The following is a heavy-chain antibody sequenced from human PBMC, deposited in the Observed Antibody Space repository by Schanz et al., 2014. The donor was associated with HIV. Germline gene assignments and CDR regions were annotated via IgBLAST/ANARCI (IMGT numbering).Heavy chain of an antibody. CDR3: ARGLPADY. Sequence: QVQLVESGGGVVQPGRSLRLSCAASGFTFSSYGMHWVRQAPGKGLEWVAVIWYDGSNKYYADSVKGRFSISRDKSKNTLYLQMNRLRAEDTAVYYCARGLPADYWGQGTLVTVSS. V-gene: IGHV3-33*01. CDR1: GFTFSSYG. J-gene: IGHJ4*02. CDR2: IWYDGSNK. D-gene: IGHD5-18*01.